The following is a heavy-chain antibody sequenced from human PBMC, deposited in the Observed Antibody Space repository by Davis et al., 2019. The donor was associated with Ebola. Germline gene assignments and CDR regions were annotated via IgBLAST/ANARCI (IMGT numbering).Heavy chain of an antibody. CDR3: AREEVVVVAATNYYYYGMDV. Sequence: AASVKVSCKASGYTFTSYAMHWVRQAPGQRLEWMGWINAGNGNTKYSQKFQGRVTMTRDTSTSTVYMELSSLRSEDTAVYYCAREEVVVVAATNYYYYGMDVWGQGITVTVSS. CDR2: INAGNGNT. J-gene: IGHJ6*02. V-gene: IGHV1-3*01. CDR1: GYTFTSYA. D-gene: IGHD2-15*01.